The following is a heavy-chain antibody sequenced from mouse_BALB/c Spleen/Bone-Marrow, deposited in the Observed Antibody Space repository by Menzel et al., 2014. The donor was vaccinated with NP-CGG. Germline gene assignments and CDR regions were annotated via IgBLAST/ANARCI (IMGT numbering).Heavy chain of an antibody. CDR1: GYTFTSYW. J-gene: IGHJ4*01. Sequence: GSELVRPGASVKLSCKASGYTFTSYWMHWVKQRPGQGLEWIGNIYPGSGSTNYDEKFKTKATLTVDTSSSTAYMQLSSLTSEDSAVYYCTRSPITTVVAETMDYWGQGTSVTVSS. V-gene: IGHV1S22*01. D-gene: IGHD1-1*01. CDR2: IYPGSGST. CDR3: TRSPITTVVAETMDY.